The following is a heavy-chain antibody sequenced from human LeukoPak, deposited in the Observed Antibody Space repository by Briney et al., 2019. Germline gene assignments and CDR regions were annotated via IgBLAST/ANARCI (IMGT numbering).Heavy chain of an antibody. J-gene: IGHJ4*02. CDR1: GFTFSSYA. D-gene: IGHD5-18*01. CDR2: ISGSGGST. V-gene: IGHV3-23*01. CDR3: AKDVTAMVTWFDY. Sequence: PGGSLRLACAASGFTFSSYAMTWVRQAPGKGLEWVSAISGSGGSTYYADSVKGRFIISRDNSKNTLYLQMNSLRAEDTAVYYCAKDVTAMVTWFDYWGQGTLVTVSS.